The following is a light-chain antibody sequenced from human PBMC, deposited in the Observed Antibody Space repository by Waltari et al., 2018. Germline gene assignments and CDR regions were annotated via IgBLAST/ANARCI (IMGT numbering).Light chain of an antibody. Sequence: WRVSQSLVHRGGRTYLNWVQQRPGQSPRRLSYKVANRDSGVPDRFSGSGSGTEFTLEISRVEAADVAVYYCMQGTYWPRTFGQGTKLEIE. CDR1: QSLVHRGGRTY. V-gene: IGKV2-30*02. CDR2: KVA. CDR3: MQGTYWPRT. J-gene: IGKJ2*01.